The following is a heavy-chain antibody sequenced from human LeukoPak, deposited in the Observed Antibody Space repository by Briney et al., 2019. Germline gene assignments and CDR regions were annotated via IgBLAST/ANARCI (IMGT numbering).Heavy chain of an antibody. Sequence: PSETLSLTCTVSGGSISSGGYYWSWIRQHPGKGLEWIGYIYYSGSTYYNPSLKSRVTISVDTSKNQFSLKLSSVTAADTAVYYCARCAGGYYGSGSYYPDYWAQGTLVTVSS. V-gene: IGHV4-31*03. CDR2: IYYSGST. D-gene: IGHD3-10*01. CDR3: ARCAGGYYGSGSYYPDY. J-gene: IGHJ4*02. CDR1: GGSISSGGYY.